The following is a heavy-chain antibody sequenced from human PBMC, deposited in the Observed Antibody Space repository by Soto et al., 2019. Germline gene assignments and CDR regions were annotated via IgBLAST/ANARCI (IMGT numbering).Heavy chain of an antibody. J-gene: IGHJ4*02. CDR2: ISSSSSYI. CDR3: ARDRYSGSFSFDY. CDR1: GFTFSSYS. D-gene: IGHD1-26*01. V-gene: IGHV3-21*01. Sequence: EVQLVESGGGLVKPGGSLRLSCAASGFTFSSYSMNWVRQAPGKGLEWVSSISSSSSYIYYADSVKGRFTISRDNAKNSLYLQMNSLRAEDTAVYYCARDRYSGSFSFDYWGQGTLVTVSS.